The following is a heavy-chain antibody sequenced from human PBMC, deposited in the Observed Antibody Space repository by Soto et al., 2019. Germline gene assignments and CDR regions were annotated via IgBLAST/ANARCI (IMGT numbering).Heavy chain of an antibody. CDR1: GYSFIGYY. V-gene: IGHV1-2*02. CDR2: VTPNSGGT. J-gene: IGHJ4*02. D-gene: IGHD3-22*01. Sequence: QVQLVQSGAEVKKPGASVKVSCKASGYSFIGYYIHWVRQAPGQGLEWMGWVTPNSGGTDYAQKFQGRVTMTRDTSISTAYMELNSLSSDDTAVDYCARGSMIVEKYDFWGQGTQVTGST. CDR3: ARGSMIVEKYDF.